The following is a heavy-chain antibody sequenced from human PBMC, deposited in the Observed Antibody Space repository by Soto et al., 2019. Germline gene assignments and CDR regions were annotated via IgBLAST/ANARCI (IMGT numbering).Heavy chain of an antibody. J-gene: IGHJ5*02. D-gene: IGHD3-22*01. CDR1: GYTFTGYG. V-gene: IGHV1-18*01. CDR3: ARSIRSYYYDSSGCYIWFDP. Sequence: QVQLVQSGADVKKPGASVKVSCKASGYTFTGYGITWVRQAPGQGLEWMGWIYPYNGNTNYAQKLQGRVTMSTDTSTSTAYMELGSLRTDGTGIYDCARSIRSYYYDSSGCYIWFDPWGQRTLVTVSS. CDR2: IYPYNGNT.